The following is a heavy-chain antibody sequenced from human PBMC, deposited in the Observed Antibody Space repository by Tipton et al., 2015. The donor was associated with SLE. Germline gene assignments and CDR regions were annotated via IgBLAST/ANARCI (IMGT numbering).Heavy chain of an antibody. D-gene: IGHD3-3*01. CDR3: ASELLQAYYDF. V-gene: IGHV3-23*03. Sequence: GSLRLSCAASGFTFSSYAMYWVRQAPGKGLEWVSVIYSGGGTHYANSVKGRFTISRDNAKNSLYLQMNSLRPEDTAVYYCASELLQAYYDFWGQGTLVTVSS. J-gene: IGHJ4*02. CDR2: IYSGGGT. CDR1: GFTFSSYA.